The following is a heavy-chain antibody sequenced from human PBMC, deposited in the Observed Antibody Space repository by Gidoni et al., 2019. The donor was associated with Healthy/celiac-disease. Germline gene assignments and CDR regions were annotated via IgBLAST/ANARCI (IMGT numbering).Heavy chain of an antibody. CDR2: ISGSGGST. CDR3: AKIRAGTTSLIDY. Sequence: EVQLLESGGGLVQPGGSLRLSCADSGFTFSSYAMSWVRQAPGKGLEWVSAISGSGGSTYYADSVKGRFTISRDNSKNTLYLQMNSLRAEDTAVYYCAKIRAGTTSLIDYWGQGTLVTVSS. V-gene: IGHV3-23*01. D-gene: IGHD1-7*01. J-gene: IGHJ4*02. CDR1: GFTFSSYA.